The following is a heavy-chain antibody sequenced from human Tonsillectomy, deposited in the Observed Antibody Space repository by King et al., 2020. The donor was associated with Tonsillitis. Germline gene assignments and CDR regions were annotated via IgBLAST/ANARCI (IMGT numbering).Heavy chain of an antibody. CDR2: IYSGGSST. Sequence: VQLVESGGGLVQPGGSLRLSCAASGFTFSSYAMSWVRQAPGKGLEWVSVIYSGGSSTYYADSVKGRFTITRDNSKNTLYLQMNSLRAEDTAVYYCAKKAYSYVSSGSYDFWGQGTLVTVSS. V-gene: IGHV3-23*03. D-gene: IGHD3-22*01. CDR3: AKKAYSYVSSGSYDF. J-gene: IGHJ4*02. CDR1: GFTFSSYA.